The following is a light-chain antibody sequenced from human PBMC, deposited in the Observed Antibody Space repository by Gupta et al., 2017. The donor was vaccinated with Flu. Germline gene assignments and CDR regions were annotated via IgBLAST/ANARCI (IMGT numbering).Light chain of an antibody. V-gene: IGLV3-25*03. CDR3: QSADSSGTYV. Sequence: PGQTARITCSGDALPKQYAYWYQQKPGQAPVVVIYKDTERPSGIPERFSGSSSGTTVTLTISGVQAEDEADYYCQSADSSGTYVFGTGTKVTVL. CDR1: ALPKQY. J-gene: IGLJ1*01. CDR2: KDT.